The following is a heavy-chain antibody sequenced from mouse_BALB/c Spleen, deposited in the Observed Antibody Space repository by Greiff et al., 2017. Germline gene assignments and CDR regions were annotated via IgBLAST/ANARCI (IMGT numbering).Heavy chain of an antibody. CDR2: ISSGGSYT. CDR1: GFTFSSYT. D-gene: IGHD3-2*02. CDR3: ARGRQLNAMDY. V-gene: IGHV5-9-3*01. Sequence: EVQLVESGGGLVKPGGSLKLSCAASGFTFSSYTMSWVRQTPEKRLEWVATISSGGSYTYYPDSVKGRFTISRDNPKNTLFLQMTSLRSEDTAMYYCARGRQLNAMDYWGQGTSVTVSS. J-gene: IGHJ4*01.